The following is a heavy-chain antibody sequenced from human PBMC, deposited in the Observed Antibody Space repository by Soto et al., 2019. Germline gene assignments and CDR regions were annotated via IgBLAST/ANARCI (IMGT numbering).Heavy chain of an antibody. CDR1: GGSISRSSYY. Sequence: SEALSRSCTGSGGSISRSSYYWGWIRQPPGKGLEWIGSIYYSGSTYYNPSLKSRVTISVDTSKNQFSLKLSSVTAADTAVYYCAKGGSGSYSNAFDIWGQGTMVT. CDR3: AKGGSGSYSNAFDI. V-gene: IGHV4-39*01. J-gene: IGHJ3*02. D-gene: IGHD3-10*01. CDR2: IYYSGST.